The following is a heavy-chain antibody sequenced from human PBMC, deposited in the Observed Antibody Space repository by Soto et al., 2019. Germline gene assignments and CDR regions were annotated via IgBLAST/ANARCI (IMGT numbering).Heavy chain of an antibody. CDR2: IYYSGST. J-gene: IGHJ6*02. CDR1: GGSISSSSYY. D-gene: IGHD6-6*01. Sequence: SETLSLTCTVSGGSISSSSYYWGWIRQPPGKGLEWIGSIYYSGSTYYNPSLKSRVTISVDTSKNQFSLKLSSVTAADTAVYYCARLSAGSSGVYYYCGMDVWGQGTTVTVSS. V-gene: IGHV4-39*01. CDR3: ARLSAGSSGVYYYCGMDV.